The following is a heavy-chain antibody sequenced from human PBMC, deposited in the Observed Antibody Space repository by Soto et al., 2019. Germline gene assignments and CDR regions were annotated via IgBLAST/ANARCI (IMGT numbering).Heavy chain of an antibody. CDR2: INAGNGNT. CDR1: GGTFSSYA. J-gene: IGHJ4*02. CDR3: ARSIVVVTALDS. D-gene: IGHD2-21*02. Sequence: GASVKVSCKASGGTFSSYAMHWVRQAPGQRLEWMGWINAGNGNTKYSQKFQGRVTITRDTSASTAYMELSSLRSEDTAVYYCARSIVVVTALDSWGQGTLVTVSS. V-gene: IGHV1-3*01.